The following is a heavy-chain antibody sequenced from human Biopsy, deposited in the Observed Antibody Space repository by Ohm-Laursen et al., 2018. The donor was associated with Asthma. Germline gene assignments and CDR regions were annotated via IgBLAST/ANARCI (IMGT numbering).Heavy chain of an antibody. CDR3: ARIKIRIGAGTDRYFDL. V-gene: IGHV1-2*02. CDR2: IDPNSGGT. J-gene: IGHJ2*01. CDR1: GYPFTDYY. D-gene: IGHD3-16*01. Sequence: ASVKVSCKASGYPFTDYYVHWVRQAPGQGLEWMGWIDPNSGGTNYAQKFLGRVTMTRDTSVNTAFMVLSRLRSDDTAVYYCARIKIRIGAGTDRYFDLWGRGTLVTVSS.